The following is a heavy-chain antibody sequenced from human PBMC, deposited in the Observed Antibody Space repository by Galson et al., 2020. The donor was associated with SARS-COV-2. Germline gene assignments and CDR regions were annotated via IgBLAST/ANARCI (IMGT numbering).Heavy chain of an antibody. J-gene: IGHJ6*02. CDR1: GFTFSSYG. D-gene: IGHD2-15*01. CDR3: AKYKVVAATRYYYGMDV. CDR2: ISYDGSNK. V-gene: IGHV3-30*18. Sequence: GESLKISCAASGFTFSSYGMHWVRQAPGKGLEWVAVISYDGSNKYYSDSVKGRFTISRDNSKNTLYLQMNSLRAEDTAVYYCAKYKVVAATRYYYGMDVWGQGTTVTVSS.